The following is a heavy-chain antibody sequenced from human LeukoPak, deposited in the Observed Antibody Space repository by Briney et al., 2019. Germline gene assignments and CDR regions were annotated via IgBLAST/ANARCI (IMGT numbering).Heavy chain of an antibody. Sequence: ASVKVSCKASGYTFTGYYMHWVRQAPGQGLEWMGWINPNSGGTSYAQKFQGRVTMTRDMSTSTVYMELSSLRSEDTAVYYCARDSSDDSSGYYYTKKDPDYWGQGTLVTVSS. D-gene: IGHD3-22*01. V-gene: IGHV1-2*02. J-gene: IGHJ4*02. CDR1: GYTFTGYY. CDR2: INPNSGGT. CDR3: ARDSSDDSSGYYYTKKDPDY.